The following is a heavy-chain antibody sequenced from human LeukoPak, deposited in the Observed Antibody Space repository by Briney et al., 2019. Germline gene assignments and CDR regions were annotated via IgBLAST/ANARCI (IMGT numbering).Heavy chain of an antibody. CDR1: GFTFSDYY. CDR2: ISSSGTTI. Sequence: GGSLRLSCAASGFTFSDYYMSWIRQAPGKGLEWVSYISSSGTTIYYADSVKGRFTISRDNAKNSLYLQMNSLRAEDTAVYYCTTDHRTIYGVVFPDYWGQGTLVTVSS. CDR3: TTDHRTIYGVVFPDY. D-gene: IGHD3-3*01. V-gene: IGHV3-11*01. J-gene: IGHJ4*02.